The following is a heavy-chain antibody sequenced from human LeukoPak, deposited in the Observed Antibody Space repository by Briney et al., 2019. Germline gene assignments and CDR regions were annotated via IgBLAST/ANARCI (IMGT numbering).Heavy chain of an antibody. CDR2: ISSSSSYI. CDR3: AREYCGGDCFT. D-gene: IGHD2-21*02. CDR1: GFTFSSYS. V-gene: IGHV3-21*01. J-gene: IGHJ5*02. Sequence: GGSLRLSCAASGFTFSSYSMNWVRQAPGKGLEWVSSISSSSSYIYYADSVKGRFTISRDNAKNSLYQQMNSLRAEDTAVYYCAREYCGGDCFTWGQGTLVTVSS.